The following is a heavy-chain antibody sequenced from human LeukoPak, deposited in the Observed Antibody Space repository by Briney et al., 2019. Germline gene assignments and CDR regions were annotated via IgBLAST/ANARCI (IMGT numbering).Heavy chain of an antibody. D-gene: IGHD3-10*01. CDR2: IFTRVGA. CDR1: GGSLSSYY. CDR3: ARAAVLLWFGVRTTSDAFDI. Sequence: PESPSLTCAVSGGSLSSYYSRWVWPRARKGREWGVRIFTRVGATYNPSLKSRVTMTVDTSTNQFSLKLSSVTGEDTAVYYIARAAVLLWFGVRTTSDAFDIWAQGPRVRVSS. J-gene: IGHJ3*02. V-gene: IGHV4-59*10.